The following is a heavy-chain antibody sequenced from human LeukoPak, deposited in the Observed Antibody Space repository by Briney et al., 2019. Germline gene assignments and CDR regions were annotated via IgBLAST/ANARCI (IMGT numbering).Heavy chain of an antibody. CDR1: GFTFRSYW. D-gene: IGHD5-18*01. V-gene: IGHV3-7*05. CDR3: ARGGYSYTWPPSYYYGMDV. J-gene: IGHJ6*02. CDR2: IKEDGSVK. Sequence: GGSLRLSCAASGFTFRSYWMSWVRQAPGKGLEWVANIKEDGSVKYYVDSVKGRFTISRDNAKNSLYLQMNSLRADDTAVYYCARGGYSYTWPPSYYYGMDVWGQGTTVTASS.